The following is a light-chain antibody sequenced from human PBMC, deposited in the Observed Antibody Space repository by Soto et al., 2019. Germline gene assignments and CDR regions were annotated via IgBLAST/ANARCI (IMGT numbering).Light chain of an antibody. V-gene: IGKV1-39*01. CDR2: DVS. CDR1: QTIPRY. Sequence: DIQMTQSPSSLSASVGDRVTITCRSSQTIPRYIKWYHQKPGKAPELLIYDVSSLHTGVPSRFSGSCSGTEFTLAITGLQPEDFATYYCQQTYTSPYTFGQGTKLDLK. CDR3: QQTYTSPYT. J-gene: IGKJ2*01.